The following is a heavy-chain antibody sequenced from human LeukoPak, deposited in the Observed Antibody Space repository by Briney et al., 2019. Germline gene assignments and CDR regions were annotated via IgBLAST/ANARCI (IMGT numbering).Heavy chain of an antibody. D-gene: IGHD4/OR15-4a*01. J-gene: IGHJ4*02. CDR3: ARRAGAYSHPYDY. Sequence: GGSLRLSCAASGFTFSSYGMHWVRQAPGKGLEWVAFIRYDGSNKYYADSVKGRFTISRDNAKNSLYLQMNSLRAEDTAVYYCARRAGAYSHPYDYWGQGTLVTVSS. CDR2: IRYDGSNK. CDR1: GFTFSSYG. V-gene: IGHV3-30*02.